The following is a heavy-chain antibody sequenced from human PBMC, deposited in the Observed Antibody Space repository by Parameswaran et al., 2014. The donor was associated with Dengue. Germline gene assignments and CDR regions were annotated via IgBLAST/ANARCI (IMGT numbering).Heavy chain of an antibody. CDR2: INPNSGGT. D-gene: IGHD6-13*01. Sequence: WVRQAPGQGLECMGWINPNSGGTNSAQKFHGRVTMTRDTSISTAYMELSRLRSDDTAVYYCARARQGLAAGTSPYNFDYWGQGTLVTVSS. V-gene: IGHV1-2*02. CDR3: ARARQGLAAGTSPYNFDY. J-gene: IGHJ4*02.